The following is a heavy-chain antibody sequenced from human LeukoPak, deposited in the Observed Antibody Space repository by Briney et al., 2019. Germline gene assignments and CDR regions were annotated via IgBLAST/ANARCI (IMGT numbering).Heavy chain of an antibody. CDR3: ARRVDTAMVTSSGYPEPVDY. D-gene: IGHD5-18*01. J-gene: IGHJ4*02. CDR1: AGSTSTISYY. CDR2: TYYSGST. Sequence: SSQTLSPTSTLAAGSTSTISYYWGWIRHPPVKGLEWTARTYYSGSTHYNPSLRTPVTRSLATSHNHFSLNLRSVTAAPPAVSYCARRVDTAMVTSSGYPEPVDYWGQGTLVTVSS. V-gene: IGHV4-39*02.